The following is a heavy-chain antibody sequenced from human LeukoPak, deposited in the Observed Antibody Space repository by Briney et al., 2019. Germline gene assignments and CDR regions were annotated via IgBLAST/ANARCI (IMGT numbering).Heavy chain of an antibody. Sequence: QSGGSLRLSCAASGFTFDDYAMHWVRQAPGKGLEWVSLISGDGGSTYYADSVKGRFTISRDNAKNSLYLQMNSLRAEDTALYYCARDSVYYGSGSHDAFDIWGQGTMVTVSS. CDR3: ARDSVYYGSGSHDAFDI. J-gene: IGHJ3*02. CDR1: GFTFDDYA. V-gene: IGHV3-43*02. D-gene: IGHD3-10*01. CDR2: ISGDGGST.